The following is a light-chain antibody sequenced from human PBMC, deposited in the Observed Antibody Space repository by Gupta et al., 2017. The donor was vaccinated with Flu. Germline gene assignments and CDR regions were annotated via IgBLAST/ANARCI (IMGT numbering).Light chain of an antibody. CDR2: DNN. J-gene: IGLJ3*02. CDR3: GTSDTSRSTWV. Sequence: KVTITGSGSSSNIGKNLVSWYHQGPGTAPKFLIYDNNKRPSGTPDRFSGSKSGTSATLDITGLQTGEEADYYCGTSDTSRSTWVFGGGTKLTVL. CDR1: SSNIGKNL. V-gene: IGLV1-51*02.